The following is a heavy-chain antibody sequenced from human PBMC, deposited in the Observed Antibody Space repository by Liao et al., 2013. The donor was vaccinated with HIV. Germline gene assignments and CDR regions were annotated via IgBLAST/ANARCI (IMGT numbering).Heavy chain of an antibody. CDR2: IYYSGST. V-gene: IGHV4-59*01. J-gene: IGHJ6*03. D-gene: IGHD3-3*01. CDR1: GGSISSYY. CDR3: ARASDFWSGLWYYMDV. Sequence: QVQLQESGPGLVKPSETLSLTCTVSGGSISSYYWSWIRQPPGKGLEWIGYIYYSGSTNYNPSLKSRVTISVDTSKNQFSLKLSSVTAADTAVYYCARASDFWSGLWYYMDVWGKGTTVTVSS.